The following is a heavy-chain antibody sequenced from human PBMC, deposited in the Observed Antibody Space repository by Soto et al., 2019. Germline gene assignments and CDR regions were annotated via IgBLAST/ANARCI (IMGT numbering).Heavy chain of an antibody. CDR1: GCSFSSYG. J-gene: IGHJ6*02. D-gene: IGHD6-19*01. CDR3: ARPAVPGTVRFWYYYYGMDV. V-gene: IGHV3-33*01. Sequence: GGSLRLSCAASGCSFSSYGMHWVRQAPGKGLEWVAVIWYDGSNKYYADSVKGRFTISRDNSKNTLYLQMNTPRAENTAVYYCARPAVPGTVRFWYYYYGMDVWGQGTTVTVSS. CDR2: IWYDGSNK.